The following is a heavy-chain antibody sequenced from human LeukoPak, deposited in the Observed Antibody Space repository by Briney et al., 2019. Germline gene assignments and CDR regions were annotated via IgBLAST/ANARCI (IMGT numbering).Heavy chain of an antibody. CDR2: IWYAGNNK. D-gene: IGHD2-2*01. J-gene: IGHJ4*02. V-gene: IGHV3-33*01. Sequence: PGGSLRLSCAASGSTFRNFGMHWVRQAPGKGLEWVAVIWYAGNNKYYADSVKGRFTISRDNSKNTLYLQMKSLRAEDTAVYYCARDYHGLDYWGQGTLVTVSS. CDR3: ARDYHGLDY. CDR1: GSTFRNFG.